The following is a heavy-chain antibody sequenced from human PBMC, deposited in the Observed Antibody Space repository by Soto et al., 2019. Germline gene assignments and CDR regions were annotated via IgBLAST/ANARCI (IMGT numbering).Heavy chain of an antibody. D-gene: IGHD5-12*01. Sequence: GSVKVSCKASGYTFTSYGISWLRQAPGQGLEWMGWISAYNGNTNYAQKLQGRVTMTTDTSTSTAYMELRSLRSDDTAVYYCARDHLSYSGYDFLEWFDPWGQGTLVTVSS. CDR1: GYTFTSYG. J-gene: IGHJ5*02. CDR2: ISAYNGNT. V-gene: IGHV1-18*01. CDR3: ARDHLSYSGYDFLEWFDP.